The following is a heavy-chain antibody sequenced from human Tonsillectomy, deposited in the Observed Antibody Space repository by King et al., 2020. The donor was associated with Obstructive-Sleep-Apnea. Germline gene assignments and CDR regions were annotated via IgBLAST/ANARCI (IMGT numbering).Heavy chain of an antibody. V-gene: IGHV3-21*01. J-gene: IGHJ4*01. CDR1: GFTFSSYS. Sequence: VQLVQSGGGLVKPGGSLRLSCAASGFTFSSYSMNWVRQAPGKGLEWVSSISSSSSYIYYADSVKGRFTISRDNAKNSLYLQMNSLRAEDTAVYYCARDAPPVWFGELFFPYWGHGTLVTVSS. CDR3: ARDAPPVWFGELFFPY. D-gene: IGHD3-10*01. CDR2: ISSSSSYI.